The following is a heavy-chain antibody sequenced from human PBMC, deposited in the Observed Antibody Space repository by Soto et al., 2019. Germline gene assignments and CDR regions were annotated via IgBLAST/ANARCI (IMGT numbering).Heavy chain of an antibody. CDR2: FKYNGAT. CDR1: GASISSSNYY. CDR3: ARYIVATTDDY. V-gene: IGHV4-39*01. Sequence: QLHLQESGPGLVKPSETLSLTCTVSGASISSSNYYWGWIRQPPGQGLEWIGSFKYNGATYYNPSLKSRVTIFGDTCKNPFSLRVSSVTAADTAVYDFARYIVATTDDYWCQGTLVIVSP. J-gene: IGHJ4*02. D-gene: IGHD5-12*01.